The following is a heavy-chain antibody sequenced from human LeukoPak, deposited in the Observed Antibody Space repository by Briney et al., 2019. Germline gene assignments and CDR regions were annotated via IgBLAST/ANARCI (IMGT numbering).Heavy chain of an antibody. J-gene: IGHJ5*01. CDR2: ITGSGGST. CDR1: GFTFSTYV. D-gene: IGHD5-12*01. CDR3: SRAYGGYWYDF. Sequence: PGGSLRLSCAASGFTFSTYVVNWVRQAPGKGLEWVSTITGSGGSTYYADSVKGRFTISRDNSKNTLYLQMSSLRVEDTAVYYCSRAYGGYWYDFWGQGTLVTVSS. V-gene: IGHV3-23*01.